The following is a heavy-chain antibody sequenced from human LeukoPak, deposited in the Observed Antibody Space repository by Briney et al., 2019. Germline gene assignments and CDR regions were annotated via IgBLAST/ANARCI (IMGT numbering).Heavy chain of an antibody. D-gene: IGHD1-26*01. J-gene: IGHJ5*02. V-gene: IGHV3-30*03. CDR2: ISYDGSNK. Sequence: PGGSLRLSCAASGFTFSSYGMHWVRQAPGKGLEWVAVISYDGSNKYYADSVKGRFTISRDNSKNRLYLQMNSLRAEDTAVYYCTRDSGTYNWLDLWGQGTLVTVSS. CDR3: TRDSGTYNWLDL. CDR1: GFTFSSYG.